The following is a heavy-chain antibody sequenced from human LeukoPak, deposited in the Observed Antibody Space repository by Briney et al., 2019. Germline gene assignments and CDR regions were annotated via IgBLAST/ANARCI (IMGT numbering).Heavy chain of an antibody. CDR2: INWNGGGT. V-gene: IGHV3-20*04. J-gene: IGHJ4*02. Sequence: GGSLRLSCAATGFTFKDYGMHWVRQPPGKGLEWVSSINWNGGGTDYADSVKGRFTISRDNAKNSLYLQMNSLRAGDTALCYCAKGTTGLSSSWLFDYWGQGTLVTVSS. CDR1: GFTFKDYG. CDR3: AKGTTGLSSSWLFDY. D-gene: IGHD6-13*01.